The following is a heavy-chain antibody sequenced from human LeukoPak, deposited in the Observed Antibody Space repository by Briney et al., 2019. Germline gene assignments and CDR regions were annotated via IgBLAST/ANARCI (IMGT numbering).Heavy chain of an antibody. J-gene: IGHJ4*02. D-gene: IGHD1-1*01. V-gene: IGHV4-4*02. CDR1: GDSISNSIW. CDR3: ARNVRFFDS. CDR2: VDHTGNT. Sequence: KASETLSLTCTVSGDSISNSIWWSWLRQPPGKGLEWIGEVDHTGNTNYRPSLDSRVTLSIDTSKYHFSLTLTSVTAADTAVYYCARNVRFFDSWGQGTRVTVSS.